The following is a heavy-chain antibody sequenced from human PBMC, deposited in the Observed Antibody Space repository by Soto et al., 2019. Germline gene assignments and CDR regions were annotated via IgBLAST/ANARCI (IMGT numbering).Heavy chain of an antibody. CDR2: IYYSGST. Sequence: SETLSLICPVSGGSVSSYYWCWIRPPPGHGLEWIGYIYYSGSTNYHPSPKSRVTISVDTSKNQVSLKLSSVTAADTAVYYCARGKKNYVGVSRYYYGIDVWGQGTTVTVSS. D-gene: IGHD1-7*01. J-gene: IGHJ6*02. CDR3: ARGKKNYVGVSRYYYGIDV. V-gene: IGHV4-59*02. CDR1: GGSVSSYY.